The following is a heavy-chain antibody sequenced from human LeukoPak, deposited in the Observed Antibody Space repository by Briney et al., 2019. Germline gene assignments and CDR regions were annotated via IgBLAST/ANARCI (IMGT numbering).Heavy chain of an antibody. CDR1: GFTFSSYA. D-gene: IGHD3-10*01. V-gene: IGHV3-30-3*01. CDR3: GRGSVGFGELNY. Sequence: GGSLRLSCAASGFTFSSYAMHWVRQAPGKGLEWVGVISYDGSNKFYADSVKGRFTLSRDNSKNTLYLQMNSLRIEDTAVYYCGRGSVGFGELNYWGQGTLVTVSS. J-gene: IGHJ4*02. CDR2: ISYDGSNK.